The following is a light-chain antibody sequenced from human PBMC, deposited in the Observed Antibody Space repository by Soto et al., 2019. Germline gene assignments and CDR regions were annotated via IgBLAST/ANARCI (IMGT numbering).Light chain of an antibody. CDR2: STN. CDR3: ALYIGSGISV. V-gene: IGLV8-61*01. J-gene: IGLJ1*01. CDR1: SGSVSTNYY. Sequence: QTVVTQESSFSVSPGGTVTLTCGLSSGSVSTNYYPSWYQQTPGQAPRTLIYSTNTRSSGVPDRFSGSILGNKAALTITGAQVDDESDYYCALYIGSGISVIGTGTKVTVL.